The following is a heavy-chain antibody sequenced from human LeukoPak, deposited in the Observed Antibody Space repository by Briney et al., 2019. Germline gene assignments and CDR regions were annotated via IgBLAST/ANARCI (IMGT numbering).Heavy chain of an antibody. V-gene: IGHV1-2*02. CDR3: ARTSSRGLRSHTGYSSGFLGY. CDR2: INPNSGGT. J-gene: IGHJ4*02. Sequence: ASVKASCKASGYTFTGYYMHWVRQAPGQGLEWMGWINPNSGGTNYAQKFQGRVTMTRDTSISTAYMELSRLRSDDTAVYYCARTSSRGLRSHTGYSSGFLGYWGQGTLVTVSS. D-gene: IGHD6-19*01. CDR1: GYTFTGYY.